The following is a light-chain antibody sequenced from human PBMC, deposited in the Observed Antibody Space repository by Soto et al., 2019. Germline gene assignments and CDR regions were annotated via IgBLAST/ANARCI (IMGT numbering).Light chain of an antibody. CDR2: WAS. J-gene: IGKJ4*01. CDR3: QQYSSTPLT. CDR1: QTVLYSSDNKNH. V-gene: IGKV4-1*01. Sequence: DIVMTQSPDSLAVSLGERATINCKSSQTVLYSSDNKNHLAWYQQKPGQPPKTLIYWASTRESGVPDRFSGSGSGTDFTLTIINLQAEDVAVYYCQQYSSTPLTFGGGTRVEIK.